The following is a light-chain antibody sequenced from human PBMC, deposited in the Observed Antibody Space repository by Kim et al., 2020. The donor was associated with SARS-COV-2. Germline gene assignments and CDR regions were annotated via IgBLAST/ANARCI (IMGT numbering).Light chain of an antibody. V-gene: IGKV1-16*02. CDR1: QGISNS. J-gene: IGKJ4*01. CDR3: HQYKTYPFT. CDR2: AAS. Sequence: SASVGDKVTITCRAGQGISNSVAWFQKKPGEAPKSLISAASNLLSGVPSKFSGSGSGTDFTLTNSSLQPEDFATYYCHQYKTYPFTFGGGTKVEI.